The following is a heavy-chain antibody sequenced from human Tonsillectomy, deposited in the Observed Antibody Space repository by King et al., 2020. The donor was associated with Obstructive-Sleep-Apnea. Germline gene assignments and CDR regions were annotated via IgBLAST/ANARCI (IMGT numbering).Heavy chain of an antibody. CDR3: ARGTAIVGATSRAFDI. V-gene: IGHV4-4*07. D-gene: IGHD1-26*01. CDR1: GASISSYC. CDR2: MYTSGST. J-gene: IGHJ3*02. Sequence: QLQESGPGLVKPSETLSLTCTVSGASISSYCWSWIRQSARKGLEWIGRMYTSGSTNYNPSLKSRVTMSGDTAKNQFSLKLNSVTAADTAVYYCARGTAIVGATSRAFDIWGQGTKVTVSS.